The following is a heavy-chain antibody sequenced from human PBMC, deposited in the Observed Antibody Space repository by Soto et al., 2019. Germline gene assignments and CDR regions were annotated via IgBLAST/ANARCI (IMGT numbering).Heavy chain of an antibody. CDR3: ARYRAYYYGSVSYDTHYYYGMDV. CDR1: GGTFSSYA. D-gene: IGHD3-10*01. J-gene: IGHJ6*02. V-gene: IGHV1-69*01. CDR2: IIPIVGTE. Sequence: QVQLVQSGAEVKKPGSSVKVSCKASGGTFSSYAISWVRQAPGQGLEWMGGIIPIVGTENYAQKFQGRVTITADESTSTAYLELSSLSSEDTAVYYCARYRAYYYGSVSYDTHYYYGMDVWGQGTTVTVCS.